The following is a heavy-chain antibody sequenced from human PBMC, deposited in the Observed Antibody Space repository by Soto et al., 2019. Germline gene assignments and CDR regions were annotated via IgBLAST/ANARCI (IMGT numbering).Heavy chain of an antibody. CDR1: GYTFTGYY. Sequence: ASVKVSCKSSGYTFTGYYMHWVRQAPGQGLEWMGWINPNSGGTNYAQKFQGRVTMTRDTSISTAYMELGRLRSDDTAVYYCARRDGGGYSYAEDYYYGMAGWGQGTTVTVSS. D-gene: IGHD5-18*01. CDR2: INPNSGGT. J-gene: IGHJ6*02. CDR3: ARRDGGGYSYAEDYYYGMAG. V-gene: IGHV1-2*02.